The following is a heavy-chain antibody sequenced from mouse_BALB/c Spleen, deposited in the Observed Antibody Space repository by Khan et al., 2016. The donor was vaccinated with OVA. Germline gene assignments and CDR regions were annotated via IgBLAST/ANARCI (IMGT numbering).Heavy chain of an antibody. CDR2: VTSSGNT. D-gene: IGHD1-1*01. J-gene: IGHJ4*01. CDR1: GDSITSGF. Sequence: EVQLQESGPSLVKPSQTLSLTCSVTGDSITSGFLHWIRQFPGNKFEYMGYVTSSGNTYYYPPLISRISTTPATSYSQYYLQLNSVTTEDTATYYCARSYGSWTMDYWGHGTSVTVSS. CDR3: ARSYGSWTMDY. V-gene: IGHV3-8*02.